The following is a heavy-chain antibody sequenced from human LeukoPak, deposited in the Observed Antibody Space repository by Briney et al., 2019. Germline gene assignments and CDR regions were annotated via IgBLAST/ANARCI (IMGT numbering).Heavy chain of an antibody. CDR2: IVPIFGST. CDR1: GGTFSSYA. CDR3: AREGGGYYYGSGSYHGY. V-gene: IGHV1-69*01. J-gene: IGHJ4*02. D-gene: IGHD3-10*01. Sequence: ASVKVSCKASGGTFSSYAVSWVRQAPGQGLEWLGGIVPIFGSTIYTQKFQGRVTITADESTSTVYMEVSSLRSEDTAVYYCAREGGGYYYGSGSYHGYWGQGTLVTVSS.